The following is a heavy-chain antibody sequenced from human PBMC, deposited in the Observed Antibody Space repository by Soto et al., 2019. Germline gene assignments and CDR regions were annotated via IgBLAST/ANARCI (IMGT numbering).Heavy chain of an antibody. CDR2: IYPGDSDT. J-gene: IGHJ6*02. V-gene: IGHV5-51*01. CDR3: ASLYFLGIRGYYCSIDF. D-gene: IGHD3-3*01. CDR1: AYIFTSYG. Sequence: GESRKVCSNGSAYIFTSYGNGLVRQMPGKDLEWMGIIYPGDSDTRYSPSFQGQVTISADKSISTAYLQWSSLKASDTAMYYCASLYFLGIRGYYCSIDFCGQG.